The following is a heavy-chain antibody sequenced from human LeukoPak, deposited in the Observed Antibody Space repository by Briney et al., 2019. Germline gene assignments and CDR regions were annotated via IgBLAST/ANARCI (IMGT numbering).Heavy chain of an antibody. Sequence: SVKVSCKASGGTFSSYAISWVRQAPGQGLEWMGRIIPILGIANYAQKFQGRVTITADKSTSTAYMELSSLRSEDTAVYYCARGGVSGYYGSGSPPYYYYGMDVWGQGTTVTVSS. CDR1: GGTFSSYA. CDR2: IIPILGIA. V-gene: IGHV1-69*04. D-gene: IGHD3-10*01. J-gene: IGHJ6*02. CDR3: ARGGVSGYYGSGSPPYYYYGMDV.